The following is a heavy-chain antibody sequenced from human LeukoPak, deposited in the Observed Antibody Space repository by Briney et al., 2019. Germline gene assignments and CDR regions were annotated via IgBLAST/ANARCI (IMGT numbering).Heavy chain of an antibody. J-gene: IGHJ6*03. CDR1: RYTFTSYA. CDR2: INTNTGTP. Sequence: ASVKVSCKASRYTFTSYAMNWVRQAPGQGLEWMGWINTNTGTPLYAQGFTGRFVFSLDTSVSTAYLQISSLKAEDTGVYYCARGEEWDRLLYYYYMDVWGKGTTVTVSS. D-gene: IGHD1-26*01. V-gene: IGHV7-4-1*02. CDR3: ARGEEWDRLLYYYYMDV.